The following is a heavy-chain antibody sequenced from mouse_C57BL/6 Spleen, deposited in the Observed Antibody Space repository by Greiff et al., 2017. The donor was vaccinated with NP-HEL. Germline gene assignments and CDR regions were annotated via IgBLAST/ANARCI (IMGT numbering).Heavy chain of an antibody. Sequence: VQLQQPGAELVRPGSSVKLSCKASGYTFTSYWMDWVKQRPGQGLEWIGNIYPSDSETHYNQKFKDKATLTVDKSSSTAYMQLSSLTSEDSAVYYCASSYYSNYGAYAMDYWGQGTSVTVSS. CDR3: ASSYYSNYGAYAMDY. J-gene: IGHJ4*01. V-gene: IGHV1-61*01. D-gene: IGHD2-5*01. CDR2: IYPSDSET. CDR1: GYTFTSYW.